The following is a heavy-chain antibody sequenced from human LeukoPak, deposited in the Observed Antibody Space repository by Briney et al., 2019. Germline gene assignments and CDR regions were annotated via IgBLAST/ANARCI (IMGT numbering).Heavy chain of an antibody. CDR1: GGSISSGGYY. V-gene: IGHV4-31*03. CDR2: IYCSGST. J-gene: IGHJ6*02. CDR3: AREEWEPPYYYYGMDV. Sequence: NPSQTLSLTCTVSGGSISSGGYYWSWIRQHPGKGLEWIGYIYCSGSTYYNPSLKSRVTISVDTSKNQFSLKLSSVTAADTAVYYCAREEWEPPYYYYGMDVWGQGTTVTVSS. D-gene: IGHD1-26*01.